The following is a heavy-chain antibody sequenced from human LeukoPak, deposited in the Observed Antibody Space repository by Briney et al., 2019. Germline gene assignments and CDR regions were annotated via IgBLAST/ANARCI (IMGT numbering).Heavy chain of an antibody. D-gene: IGHD3-22*01. V-gene: IGHV1-18*01. CDR2: ISAYNGNT. J-gene: IGHJ3*01. CDR1: GYTFTSYG. Sequence: ASVKVSCKASGYTFTSYGISWVRQAPGQGLEWMGWISAYNGNTNYAQKFQGRVTMTRDTSTSTVYMELSSLKSEDTAAYYCARGMLGSYDSSGYYALGVWGQGTKVTVSS. CDR3: ARGMLGSYDSSGYYALGV.